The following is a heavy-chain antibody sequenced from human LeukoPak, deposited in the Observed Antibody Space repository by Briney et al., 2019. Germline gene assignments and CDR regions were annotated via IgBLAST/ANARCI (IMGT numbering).Heavy chain of an antibody. CDR1: GGSISSYY. CDR3: ARSKDILTGYCFDY. CDR2: IYYSGST. Sequence: PSETLSLTCTVSGGSISSYYWSWIRQPPGKGLEWIGYIYYSGSTNYNPSLKSRVTISVDTSKNQFSLKLSSVTATDTAVYYCARSKDILTGYCFDYWGQGTLVTVSS. V-gene: IGHV4-59*01. D-gene: IGHD3-9*01. J-gene: IGHJ4*02.